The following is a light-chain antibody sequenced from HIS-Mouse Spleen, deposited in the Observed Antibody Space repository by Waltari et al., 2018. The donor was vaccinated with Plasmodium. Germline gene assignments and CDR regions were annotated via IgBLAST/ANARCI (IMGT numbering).Light chain of an antibody. Sequence: SYELTQPPSVSVSPGQTARITCSGDALPKQYAYWYQQKSGQAPVLGIYEDSKRPSGIPGRVSGSSSGTMATLTISGAQVEDEADYYCYSTDSSGNHRVFGGGTKLTVL. CDR2: EDS. CDR1: ALPKQY. J-gene: IGLJ3*02. CDR3: YSTDSSGNHRV. V-gene: IGLV3-10*01.